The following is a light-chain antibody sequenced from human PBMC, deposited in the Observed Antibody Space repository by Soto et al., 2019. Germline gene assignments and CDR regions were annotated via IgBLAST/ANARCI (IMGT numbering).Light chain of an antibody. CDR3: VLYMGSGVWV. CDR2: STS. Sequence: QTVVTQEPSFSVSPGGTVTLTCGLSSGSVSTNYYPTWYQQTPGQAPRTLIYSTSTRSSGVPDRFSGSILGNKAALTITGAKADDESHYYCVLYMGSGVWVFGGGTKLTVL. J-gene: IGLJ3*02. V-gene: IGLV8-61*01. CDR1: SGSVSTNYY.